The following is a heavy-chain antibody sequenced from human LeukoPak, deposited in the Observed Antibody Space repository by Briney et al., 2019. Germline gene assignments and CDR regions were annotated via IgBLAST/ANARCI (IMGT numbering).Heavy chain of an antibody. D-gene: IGHD6-19*01. Sequence: GGSLRLSCAASGYTFSNYGMHWVRQAPGRGLEWVAFIRFDESRTFYGDSVKGRFIISRDNSENTLFLHMHSLRPEDTAVYYCAKALVLTVAGTYYVDHWGQGTLVTVSS. CDR1: GYTFSNYG. CDR3: AKALVLTVAGTYYVDH. V-gene: IGHV3-30*02. J-gene: IGHJ4*02. CDR2: IRFDESRT.